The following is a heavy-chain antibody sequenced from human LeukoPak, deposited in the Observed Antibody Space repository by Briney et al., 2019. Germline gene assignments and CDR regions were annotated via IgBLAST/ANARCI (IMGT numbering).Heavy chain of an antibody. Sequence: SVKVSCKASGGTFSSYAISWVRQAPGQGLEWMGGIIPIFGTANYAQKFQGRVTITADESTSTAYMELSSLRSEDTAVYYCARDLGIQYYYGSGSLSMDVWGKGTTVTISS. J-gene: IGHJ6*03. D-gene: IGHD3-10*01. CDR2: IIPIFGTA. V-gene: IGHV1-69*13. CDR3: ARDLGIQYYYGSGSLSMDV. CDR1: GGTFSSYA.